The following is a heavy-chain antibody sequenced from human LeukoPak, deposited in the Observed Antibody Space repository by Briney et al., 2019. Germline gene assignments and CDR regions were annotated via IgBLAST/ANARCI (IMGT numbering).Heavy chain of an antibody. Sequence: GGSLRLSCAASGFTFSSYGMSWVSQAPGKGLEWVSGISGRGAGTYYADSVKGRFTISRDNSKNTLYLQMNSLRVEDTAVYYCAKGFYGELLFDYWGQGTLVTVSS. CDR2: ISGRGAGT. D-gene: IGHD3-10*01. V-gene: IGHV3-23*01. CDR3: AKGFYGELLFDY. CDR1: GFTFSSYG. J-gene: IGHJ4*02.